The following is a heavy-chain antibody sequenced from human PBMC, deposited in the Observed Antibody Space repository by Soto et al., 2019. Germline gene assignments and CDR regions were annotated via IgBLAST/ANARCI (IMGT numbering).Heavy chain of an antibody. CDR1: GGSISSSNW. Sequence: SETLSLTCAVSGGSISSSNWWSWVRQPPGKGLEWIGEIYHSGSTNYNPSLKSRVTISVDKSKNQFSLKLSSVTAADTAVYYCERNNEGYVAFDIWGQGTMVTVSS. D-gene: IGHD3-16*01. J-gene: IGHJ3*02. CDR3: ERNNEGYVAFDI. CDR2: IYHSGST. V-gene: IGHV4-4*02.